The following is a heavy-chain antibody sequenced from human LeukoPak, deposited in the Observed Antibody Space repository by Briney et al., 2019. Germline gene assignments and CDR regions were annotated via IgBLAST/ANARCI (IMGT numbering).Heavy chain of an antibody. J-gene: IGHJ4*02. V-gene: IGHV3-15*01. Sequence: GGSLRLSCAASGFTFSNAWMSWVRQAPGKGLEWVGRIKSKTDGGTTDYAAPVKGRFTISRDDSKNTLYLQMNSLKTEDTAVYYCTTAPGIAVAGTFPRFDYWGQETLVTVSS. CDR2: IKSKTDGGTT. CDR3: TTAPGIAVAGTFPRFDY. CDR1: GFTFSNAW. D-gene: IGHD6-19*01.